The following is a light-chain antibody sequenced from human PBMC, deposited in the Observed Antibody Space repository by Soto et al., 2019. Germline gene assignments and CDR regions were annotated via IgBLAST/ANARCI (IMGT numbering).Light chain of an antibody. Sequence: QSVLTQPPSVSGAPGQRVTISCTGNSSNLGAGYDVHWYQQLPGTAPKLLIYGNRNRPSGVPERFSGSKSGNTASLTVSGLQAEDEADYYCSSYAGSSNVFGTGTKLTVL. CDR1: SSNLGAGYD. CDR2: GNR. CDR3: SSYAGSSNV. V-gene: IGLV1-40*01. J-gene: IGLJ1*01.